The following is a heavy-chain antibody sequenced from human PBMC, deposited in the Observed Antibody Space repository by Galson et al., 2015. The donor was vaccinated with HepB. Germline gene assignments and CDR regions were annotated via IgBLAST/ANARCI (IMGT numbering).Heavy chain of an antibody. V-gene: IGHV5-51*01. Sequence: QSGAEVKKPGESLKISCKGSGHSFTRYWIGWVRQMPGKGLEWMGIIHPGDSDTRYSPSFQGHVAISADKSTSTAYLQWSSLKASDTAMYYCARQIKRGSSSFNWFDPWGQGTLVTVSS. J-gene: IGHJ5*02. D-gene: IGHD6-6*01. CDR1: GHSFTRYW. CDR2: IHPGDSDT. CDR3: ARQIKRGSSSFNWFDP.